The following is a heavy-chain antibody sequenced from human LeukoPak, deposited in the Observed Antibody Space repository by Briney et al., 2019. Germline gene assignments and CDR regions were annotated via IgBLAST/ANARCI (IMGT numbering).Heavy chain of an antibody. CDR1: GGSFSGYY. CDR3: ASATLHYDYVWGPTRDAFDI. Sequence: SETLSHTCAVYGGSFSGYYWSWIRQPPGKGLEWIGEINHSGSTNYNPSLKSRVTISVDTSKNQFSLKLSSVTAADTAVYYCASATLHYDYVWGPTRDAFDIWGQGTMVTVSS. CDR2: INHSGST. D-gene: IGHD3-16*01. J-gene: IGHJ3*02. V-gene: IGHV4-34*01.